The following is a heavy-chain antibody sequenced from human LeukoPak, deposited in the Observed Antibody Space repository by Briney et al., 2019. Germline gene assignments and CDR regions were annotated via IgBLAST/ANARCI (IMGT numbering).Heavy chain of an antibody. CDR3: ARPAWPPYYYDEASFDY. Sequence: GASVKVSCKASGYTFTGYYMHWVRQAPGQGLEWMGWINPNSGGTNYAQKFQGRVTMTRDTSISTAYMELSRLRSDDTAVYYCARPAWPPYYYDEASFDYWGQGTLVTVSS. D-gene: IGHD3-22*01. CDR1: GYTFTGYY. J-gene: IGHJ4*02. CDR2: INPNSGGT. V-gene: IGHV1-2*02.